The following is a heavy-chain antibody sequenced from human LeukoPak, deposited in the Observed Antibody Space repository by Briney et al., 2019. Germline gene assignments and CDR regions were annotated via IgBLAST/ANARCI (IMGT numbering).Heavy chain of an antibody. Sequence: GGPLRLSCAASGFTFSSYGMHWVRQAPGKGLEWVAVKSYDGSNKYYADSVKGRFTISRDNSKNTLYLQMNSLRAEDTAVYYCAKADTMIVVVSGLDYWGQGTLVTVSS. V-gene: IGHV3-30*18. D-gene: IGHD3-22*01. J-gene: IGHJ4*02. CDR2: KSYDGSNK. CDR3: AKADTMIVVVSGLDY. CDR1: GFTFSSYG.